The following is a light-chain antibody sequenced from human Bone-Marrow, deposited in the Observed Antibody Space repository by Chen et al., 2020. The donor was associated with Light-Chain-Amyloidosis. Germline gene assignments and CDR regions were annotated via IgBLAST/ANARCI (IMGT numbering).Light chain of an antibody. J-gene: IGKJ4*01. CDR2: GSS. Sequence: EIVLTQSPGTLSLSPGEGANLSCRASQTISSNYLTWYQQKFGQAPRLLIYGSSSRATGIPDRFTGSGSGTDFTLTLHILEPEDFAMYYCQQYGTSPLTFGGGTKVEIK. V-gene: IGKV3-20*01. CDR1: QTISSNY. CDR3: QQYGTSPLT.